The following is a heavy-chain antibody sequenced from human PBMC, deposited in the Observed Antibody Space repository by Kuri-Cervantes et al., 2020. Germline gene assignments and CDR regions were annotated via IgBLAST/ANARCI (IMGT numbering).Heavy chain of an antibody. CDR2: IYPGDSDT. D-gene: IGHD3-10*01. CDR3: ARMLSSGLHDPLDI. Sequence: GESLKISCKDSGYSFTNYWVGWVRQMPGKGLEWMGIIYPGDSDTRYSPSFQGQVTISGDKSISTAYLQWSSLKASDTAMYYCARMLSSGLHDPLDIWGQGTKVTVSS. CDR1: GYSFTNYW. J-gene: IGHJ3*02. V-gene: IGHV5-51*01.